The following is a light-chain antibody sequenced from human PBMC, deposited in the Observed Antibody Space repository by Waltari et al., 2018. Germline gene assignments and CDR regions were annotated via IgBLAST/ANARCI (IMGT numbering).Light chain of an antibody. Sequence: EIVLTQSPATLSFFPGERVTLSCRASQSVSRYMAWYQQKPGQAPRLLIYDISNRATGIPARFSGSGSGSDFTLTISSLEPEDFAVYYCHQHNNWPYTFGQGTKLEI. CDR2: DIS. CDR3: HQHNNWPYT. J-gene: IGKJ2*01. CDR1: QSVSRY. V-gene: IGKV3-11*01.